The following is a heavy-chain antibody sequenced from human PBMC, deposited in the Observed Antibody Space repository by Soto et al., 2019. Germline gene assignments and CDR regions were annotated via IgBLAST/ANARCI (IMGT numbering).Heavy chain of an antibody. Sequence: EVQLVESGGGLVQPGGSLRLSCAASGYSSSTYWMSWVRQAPGKGLEWVANVKQDGSEEYYVDSVKGRFTISRDNAKNSLYLQMNSLRAEDTAVYYCAALDTAMVKTAGYWGQGTLVTVSS. CDR2: VKQDGSEE. J-gene: IGHJ4*02. D-gene: IGHD5-18*01. V-gene: IGHV3-7*01. CDR1: GYSSSTYW. CDR3: AALDTAMVKTAGY.